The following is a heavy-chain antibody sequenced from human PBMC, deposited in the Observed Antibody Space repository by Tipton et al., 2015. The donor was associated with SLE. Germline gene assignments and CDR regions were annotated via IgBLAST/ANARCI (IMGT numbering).Heavy chain of an antibody. D-gene: IGHD2-2*01. CDR2: VSWNSARF. Sequence: SLRLSCVASGFMFDDYAIHWVRQPPGKGLEWVAGVSWNSARFEYADSVRGRFTISRDNAKNSLFLQMNSLRAEDTALYYCAKGLCRECSSFLGAWGQGTQVTVSA. CDR1: GFMFDDYA. V-gene: IGHV3-9*01. J-gene: IGHJ5*02. CDR3: AKGLCRECSSFLGA.